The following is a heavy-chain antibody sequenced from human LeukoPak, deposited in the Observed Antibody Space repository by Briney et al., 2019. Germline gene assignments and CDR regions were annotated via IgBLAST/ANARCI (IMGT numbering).Heavy chain of an antibody. CDR1: GYTFTSYG. CDR3: ASVMRDYYGSGSFSYYFDY. V-gene: IGHV1-18*01. Sequence: GASVKVSCKASGYTFTSYGISWVRQAPGQGLEWMGWISAYNGNTNYAQKLQGRVTMTTDTSTSTAYMELRSLRSDDTAVYYCASVMRDYYGSGSFSYYFDYWGQGTLVTVSS. J-gene: IGHJ4*02. D-gene: IGHD3-10*01. CDR2: ISAYNGNT.